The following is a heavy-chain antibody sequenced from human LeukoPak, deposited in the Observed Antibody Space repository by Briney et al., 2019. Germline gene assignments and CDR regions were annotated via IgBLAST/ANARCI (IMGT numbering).Heavy chain of an antibody. J-gene: IGHJ4*02. D-gene: IGHD5-18*01. CDR3: ARDPPMEAAMGTEGDY. Sequence: SVKVSCKASGGTFSSYAISWVRQAPGQGLEWMGGIIPIFGTANYAQKFQGRVTITADESTSTAYMELSSLRSEDTAVYYCARDPPMEAAMGTEGDYWGQGTLVTVSS. CDR2: IIPIFGTA. V-gene: IGHV1-69*13. CDR1: GGTFSSYA.